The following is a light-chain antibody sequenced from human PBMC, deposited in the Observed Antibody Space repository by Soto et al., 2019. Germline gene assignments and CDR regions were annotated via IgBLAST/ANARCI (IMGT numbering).Light chain of an antibody. J-gene: IGKJ2*01. CDR1: QSVGNSY. Sequence: EIVLTQSPGTLSLSPGERATLSCRASQSVGNSYLTWYQQQPGQAPRLLIYGASSRATGIPDRFSGSGSGTDFTLTISRLEPEDFAVYYCQQYGSSPYTFGQGTKLEIK. CDR3: QQYGSSPYT. CDR2: GAS. V-gene: IGKV3-20*01.